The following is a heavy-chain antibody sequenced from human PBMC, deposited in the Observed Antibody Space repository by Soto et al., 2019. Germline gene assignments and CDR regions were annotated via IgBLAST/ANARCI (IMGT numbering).Heavy chain of an antibody. V-gene: IGHV1-46*03. D-gene: IGHD2-2*02. J-gene: IGHJ6*03. Sequence: ASVKFSCKASGYTFTSYYMHWVRQAPGQGLEWMGIINPSGGSTSYAQKFQGRVTMTRDTSTSTVYMELSSLRSEDTAVYYCAREGCSSTSCYTIGDSYYYYYYMDVWGKGTTVTVSS. CDR2: INPSGGST. CDR1: GYTFTSYY. CDR3: AREGCSSTSCYTIGDSYYYYYYMDV.